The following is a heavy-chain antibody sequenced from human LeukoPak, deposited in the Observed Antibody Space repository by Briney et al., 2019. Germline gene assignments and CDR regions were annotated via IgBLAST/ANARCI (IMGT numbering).Heavy chain of an antibody. Sequence: GGSLRLSCAASGFTFSSYAMSWVRQAPGKGLEWVSAISGSGGSTYYADSVKGRLTISRDNSKNMLYMQMNSLRVEDTAVYYCAKELWSGYHNPFDSWGQGTLVTVSS. CDR1: GFTFSSYA. CDR2: ISGSGGST. CDR3: AKELWSGYHNPFDS. J-gene: IGHJ4*02. V-gene: IGHV3-23*01. D-gene: IGHD3-3*01.